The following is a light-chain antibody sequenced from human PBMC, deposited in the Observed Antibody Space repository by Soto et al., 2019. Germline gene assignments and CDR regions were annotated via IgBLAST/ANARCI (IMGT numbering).Light chain of an antibody. CDR2: SYN. CDR3: VACDDSLSGYV. J-gene: IGLJ1*01. CDR1: SSNIGSNY. Sequence: QSVLTQPPSASGTPGQRVTISCSGSSSNIGSNYVYWYQQLPGTTPKLLIYSYNQRPSGVPDRFSGSNSGTSASLAISGLRSEDEADYYCVACDDSLSGYVFGTGTKLTVL. V-gene: IGLV1-47*02.